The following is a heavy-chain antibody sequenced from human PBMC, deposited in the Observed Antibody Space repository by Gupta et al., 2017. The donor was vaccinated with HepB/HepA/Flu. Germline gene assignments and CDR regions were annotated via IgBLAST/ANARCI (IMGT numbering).Heavy chain of an antibody. J-gene: IGHJ4*02. V-gene: IGHV3-74*01. Sequence: EVQLVESGRGSVQPGGSLRLSCVASGFTFSDSWMLWVRQAPGKGLVWVSLIKGDGSITNYADSVKGRFTISRDNAKNTLFLQMNNLRAEDTAVYYCVRGNYFDYWGQGALVTVSS. CDR1: GFTFSDSW. CDR3: VRGNYFDY. CDR2: IKGDGSIT.